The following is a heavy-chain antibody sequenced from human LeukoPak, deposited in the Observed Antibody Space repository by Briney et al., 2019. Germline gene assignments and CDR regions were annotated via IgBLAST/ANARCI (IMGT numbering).Heavy chain of an antibody. CDR3: ARSTITYYDYVWGSYRSNPIDY. D-gene: IGHD3-16*02. V-gene: IGHV3-48*01. CDR1: RFTFSSYS. CDR2: SSSSSSTI. J-gene: IGHJ4*02. Sequence: GGSLRLSCAASRFTFSSYSMNLVRQAPGKGLEWVSYSSSSSSTIYYADSVKGRFTISRDNAKNSLYLQMNSLRAEDTAVYYCARSTITYYDYVWGSYRSNPIDYWGQGTLVTVSS.